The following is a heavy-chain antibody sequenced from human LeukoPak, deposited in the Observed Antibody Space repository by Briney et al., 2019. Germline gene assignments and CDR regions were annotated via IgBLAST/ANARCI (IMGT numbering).Heavy chain of an antibody. D-gene: IGHD6-19*01. CDR1: GFTFSNAW. Sequence: GGSLRLSCAASGFTFSNAWMSWVRQAPGKGLEWVGRIKSKTDGGTTDYAAPVKGRFTISRDDSKNTLYLQMNSLKTEDTAVYYCTTDVSRGYGSAWYVGNWGQGTLVTVSS. CDR3: TTDVSRGYGSAWYVGN. CDR2: IKSKTDGGTT. V-gene: IGHV3-15*01. J-gene: IGHJ4*02.